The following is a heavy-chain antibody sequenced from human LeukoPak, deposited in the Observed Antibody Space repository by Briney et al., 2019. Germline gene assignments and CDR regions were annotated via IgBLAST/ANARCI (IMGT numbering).Heavy chain of an antibody. CDR1: GFTFSSYS. Sequence: GGPLRLSCAASGFTFSSYSMNWVRQATGKGLEWISYISFSSNTIYYAGSVKGRFTISRDNAKNSLYLQMNILRAEDTAVYYCASPLGYCSSTSCYYDYYMDVWGKGTTVTVPS. J-gene: IGHJ6*03. V-gene: IGHV3-48*01. CDR2: ISFSSNTI. D-gene: IGHD2-2*01. CDR3: ASPLGYCSSTSCYYDYYMDV.